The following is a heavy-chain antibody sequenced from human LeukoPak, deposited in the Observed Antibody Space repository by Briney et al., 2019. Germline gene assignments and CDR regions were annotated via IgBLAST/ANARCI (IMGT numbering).Heavy chain of an antibody. V-gene: IGHV4-38-2*01. CDR1: GYSISSGYY. CDR2: IYHSGST. D-gene: IGHD6-13*01. CDR3: ARCIAAAGTVDWFDP. J-gene: IGHJ5*02. Sequence: PSETLSLTCAVSGYSISSGYYWGWIRPPPGKGLEWIGSIYHSGSTYYNPSLKSRVTISVDTSKNQFSLKLSSVTAADTAVYYCARCIAAAGTVDWFDPWGQGTLVTVSS.